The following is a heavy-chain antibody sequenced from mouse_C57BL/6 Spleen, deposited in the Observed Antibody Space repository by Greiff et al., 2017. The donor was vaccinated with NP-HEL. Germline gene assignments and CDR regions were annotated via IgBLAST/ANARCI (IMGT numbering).Heavy chain of an antibody. CDR3: APHLLDEDAMDY. CDR1: GYTFTDYS. J-gene: IGHJ4*01. Sequence: EVQLQQSGPELVKPGASVKISCKASGYTFTDYSMNWVKQSHGKSLEWIGDINPNTGGTSYTQKFTGKATLTVDKSSSTAYMELRSLTSEDSAVYYCAPHLLDEDAMDYWGQGTSVTVSS. CDR2: INPNTGGT. V-gene: IGHV1-26*01. D-gene: IGHD2-1*01.